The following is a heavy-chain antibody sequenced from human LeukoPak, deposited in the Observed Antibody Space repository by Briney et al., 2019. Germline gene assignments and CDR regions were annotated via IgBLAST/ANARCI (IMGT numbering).Heavy chain of an antibody. D-gene: IGHD5-18*01. CDR2: ISGSGGST. J-gene: IGHJ4*02. Sequence: GGALRLSCAASGFTFSSYAMSWVRQAPGKGLEWVSAISGSGGSTYYADSVKGRCTISRDNSKNTLYLQMNSLRAEDTAVYSCAKDTGYGFDYWGQGTLVTVSS. CDR3: AKDTGYGFDY. CDR1: GFTFSSYA. V-gene: IGHV3-23*01.